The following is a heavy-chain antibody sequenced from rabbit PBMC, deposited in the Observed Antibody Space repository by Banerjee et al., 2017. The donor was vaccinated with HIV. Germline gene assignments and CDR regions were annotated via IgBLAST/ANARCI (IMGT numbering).Heavy chain of an antibody. CDR1: GIDFSSYYY. Sequence: QSLEESGGDLVKPGGTLTLTCTASGIDFSSYYYMCWVRQAPGKGLEWIACIYAGSSGSTYYASWVNGRFTISRSTSLNTVDLKMTSLTAADTATYFCARDFNLWGQGTLVTVS. J-gene: IGHJ4*01. V-gene: IGHV1S43*01. CDR2: IYAGSSGST. CDR3: ARDFNL.